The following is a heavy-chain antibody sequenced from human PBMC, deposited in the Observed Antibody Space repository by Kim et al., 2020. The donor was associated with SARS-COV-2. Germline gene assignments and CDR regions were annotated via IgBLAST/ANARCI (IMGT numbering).Heavy chain of an antibody. CDR1: GFTFSSYS. J-gene: IGHJ6*02. CDR3: ARDRGLLWFGEFANYYYYYGMDV. Sequence: GGSLRLSCAASGFTFSSYSMNWVRQAPGKGLEWVSSISSSSSYIYYADSVKGRFTISRDNAKNSLYLQMNSLRAEDTAVYYCARDRGLLWFGEFANYYYYYGMDVWGQGTTVTVSS. D-gene: IGHD3-10*01. CDR2: ISSSSSYI. V-gene: IGHV3-21*01.